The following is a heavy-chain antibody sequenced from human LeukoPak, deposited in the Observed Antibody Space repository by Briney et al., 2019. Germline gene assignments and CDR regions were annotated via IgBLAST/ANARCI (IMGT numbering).Heavy chain of an antibody. CDR1: GGSITSNNW. V-gene: IGHV4-4*02. J-gene: IGHJ4*02. CDR3: AREGPMFDSGSYSKSLGY. CDR2: IYHRGST. D-gene: IGHD3-10*01. Sequence: SGTLSLTCAVSGGSITSNNWWNWVRQPPGKGLEWIGEIYHRGSTNHNPALKSRVTISVDTSKNQFSLKVTSVTAADTAIYYCAREGPMFDSGSYSKSLGYWGQGILVTVSS.